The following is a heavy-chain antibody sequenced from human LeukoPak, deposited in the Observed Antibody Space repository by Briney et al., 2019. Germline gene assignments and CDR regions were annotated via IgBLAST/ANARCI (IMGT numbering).Heavy chain of an antibody. CDR1: GYTLTSYD. D-gene: IGHD2-21*01. J-gene: IGHJ4*02. CDR3: TRETCSRYFDY. Sequence: ASVKVSCKASGYTLTSYDINWVRQATGQGLERMGWMNPNSGRTGYAQNFQGRITITRNTSISTAYMELSSLRSEDTAVYYCTRETCSRYFDYWGQGTLVTVSS. V-gene: IGHV1-8*01. CDR2: MNPNSGRT.